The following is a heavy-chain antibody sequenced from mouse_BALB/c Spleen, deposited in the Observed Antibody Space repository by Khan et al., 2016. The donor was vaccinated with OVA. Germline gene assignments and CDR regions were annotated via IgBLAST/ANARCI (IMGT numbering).Heavy chain of an antibody. CDR2: INPSDGDT. Sequence: QVQLKQSGAELVKPGASVKLSCKASGYTFTNYYMYWVKQRPGQGLEWIGEINPSDGDTNFNEKFKTKATLTVDKSSSTAYMQLSSLTSEDSAVYYCTRSGYGTFAYWGQGTLVTVSA. D-gene: IGHD2-1*01. CDR3: TRSGYGTFAY. CDR1: GYTFTNYY. V-gene: IGHV1S81*02. J-gene: IGHJ3*01.